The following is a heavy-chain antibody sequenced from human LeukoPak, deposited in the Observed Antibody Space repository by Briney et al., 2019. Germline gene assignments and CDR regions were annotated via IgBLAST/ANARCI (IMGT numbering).Heavy chain of an antibody. CDR1: GFTFGDYA. J-gene: IGHJ4*02. V-gene: IGHV3-49*04. D-gene: IGHD1-1*01. CDR2: IRSKAYGGTT. CDR3: TREGGGTAGGFDY. Sequence: GGSLRLSCTASGFTFGDYAMSWVRQAPGKGLEWVGFIRSKAYGGTTEYAASVKGRFTISRDDSKSIAYLQMNSPKTEDTAVYYCTREGGGTAGGFDYWGQGTLVTVSS.